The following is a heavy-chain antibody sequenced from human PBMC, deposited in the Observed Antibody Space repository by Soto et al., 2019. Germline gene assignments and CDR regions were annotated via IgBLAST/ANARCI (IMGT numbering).Heavy chain of an antibody. V-gene: IGHV4-59*08. Sequence: TSETLSLTCTVSGGSISGYYWSWIRQPPGKGLEWIGYIYYSGSTNYNPSLKSRVTISVDTSKNQFSLKLSSVTAADTAVYYCGRLVVPAAIPGYYYMDVWGKGTTVTVSS. CDR1: GGSISGYY. J-gene: IGHJ6*03. CDR3: GRLVVPAAIPGYYYMDV. D-gene: IGHD2-2*01. CDR2: IYYSGST.